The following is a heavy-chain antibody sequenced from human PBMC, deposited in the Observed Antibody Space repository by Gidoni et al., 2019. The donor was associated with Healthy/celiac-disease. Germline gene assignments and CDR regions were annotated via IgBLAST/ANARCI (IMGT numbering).Heavy chain of an antibody. CDR3: ARDPQPKAARIDY. V-gene: IGHV3-33*01. CDR2: IWYDGSNK. Sequence: QVQLVESGGGVVQPGRSLRLSCAASGFTFSSYGMHRVRQAPGKGLEWVAVIWYDGSNKYYADTVKGRFTIPRDNSKNTLYLQMNSLRAEDTAVYYCARDPQPKAARIDYWGQGTLVTVSS. CDR1: GFTFSSYG. J-gene: IGHJ4*02.